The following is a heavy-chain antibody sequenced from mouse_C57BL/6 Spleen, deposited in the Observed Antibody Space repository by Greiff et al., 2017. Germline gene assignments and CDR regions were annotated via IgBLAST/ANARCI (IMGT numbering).Heavy chain of an antibody. V-gene: IGHV5-4*01. J-gene: IGHJ2*01. Sequence: DVMLVESGGGLVKPGGSLKLSCAASGFTFSSYAMSWVRQTPEKRLEWVATISDGGSYTYYPDNVKGRFTISRDNAKNNLNLQMSHLKSEDTAMYYCARDREYPLGYWGQGTTLTVSS. CDR1: GFTFSSYA. D-gene: IGHD3-3*01. CDR2: ISDGGSYT. CDR3: ARDREYPLGY.